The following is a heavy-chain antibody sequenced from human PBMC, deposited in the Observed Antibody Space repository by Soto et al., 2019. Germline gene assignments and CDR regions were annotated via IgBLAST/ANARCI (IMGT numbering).Heavy chain of an antibody. CDR2: INGDGSTT. CDR1: GFIFNNYW. Sequence: GGSLRLSCAASGFIFNNYWMHWVRQAPGKGLVWVARINGDGSTTTYVDSAKGRFTISRDNAKNTVYLQMNSLRAEDTAVYYCARGSGPRGRPYWGQGILVTVSS. D-gene: IGHD1-26*01. CDR3: ARGSGPRGRPY. J-gene: IGHJ4*02. V-gene: IGHV3-74*01.